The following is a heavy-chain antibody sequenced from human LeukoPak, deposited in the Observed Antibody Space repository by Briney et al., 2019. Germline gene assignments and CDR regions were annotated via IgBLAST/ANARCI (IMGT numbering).Heavy chain of an antibody. J-gene: IGHJ4*02. D-gene: IGHD3-22*01. Sequence: ASVKVSCKASGYTFTSYDINWVRQAPGQGLEWMGIINPSGGSTSYAQKFQGRVTMTRDMSTSTVYMELSSLRSEDTAVYYCARESPITMIPFDYWGQGTLVTVSS. V-gene: IGHV1-46*01. CDR1: GYTFTSYD. CDR2: INPSGGST. CDR3: ARESPITMIPFDY.